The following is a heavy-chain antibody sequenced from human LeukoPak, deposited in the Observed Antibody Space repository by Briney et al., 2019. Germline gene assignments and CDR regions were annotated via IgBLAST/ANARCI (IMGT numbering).Heavy chain of an antibody. V-gene: IGHV4-30-2*01. CDR2: IYHSGST. CDR3: AREIQTRYSYGIDY. Sequence: PSQTLSLTCAVSGGSISSGGYSWSWIRQPPGKGLEWIGYIYHSGSTYYNPSLKSRVTISVDRSKNQFSLKLSSVTAADTAVYYCAREIQTRYSYGIDYWGQGTLVTVSS. J-gene: IGHJ4*02. D-gene: IGHD5-18*01. CDR1: GGSISSGGYS.